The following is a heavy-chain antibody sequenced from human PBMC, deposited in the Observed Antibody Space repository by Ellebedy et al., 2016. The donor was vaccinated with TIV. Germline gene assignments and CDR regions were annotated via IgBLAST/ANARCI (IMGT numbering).Heavy chain of an antibody. J-gene: IGHJ4*01. CDR3: AKGSIGAATSCLDD. D-gene: IGHD6-13*01. CDR2: VSGGSADT. V-gene: IGHV3-23*01. Sequence: GESLKISCAASGFAFSSFAMTWVRQAPGKGLEWVSVVSGGSADTHYADSVKGRFTISRDNSKNTRYLQMNSLRAEDTAVYYCAKGSIGAATSCLDDWGQGTLVTVSS. CDR1: GFAFSSFA.